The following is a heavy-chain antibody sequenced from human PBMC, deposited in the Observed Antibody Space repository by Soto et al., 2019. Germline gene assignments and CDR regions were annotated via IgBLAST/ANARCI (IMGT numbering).Heavy chain of an antibody. CDR3: ARVWRWRTHYGMDV. V-gene: IGHV3-23*01. CDR1: GFSFNTHA. J-gene: IGHJ6*02. CDR2: ISDDGGFR. D-gene: IGHD2-8*02. Sequence: GGSLRLSCAASGFSFNTHAMNWVRQAPGKGLEWVSGISDDGGFRYYADSAKGRFTISRDNSKNTLYLQMNSLRAEDTAVYYCARVWRWRTHYGMDVWGQGTTVTVSS.